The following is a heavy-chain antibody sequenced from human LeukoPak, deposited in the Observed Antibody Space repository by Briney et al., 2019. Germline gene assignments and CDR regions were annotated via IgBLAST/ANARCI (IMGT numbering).Heavy chain of an antibody. CDR2: ISSSSSYI. J-gene: IGHJ4*02. D-gene: IGHD2-2*01. V-gene: IGHV3-21*01. CDR1: GFTFSSYS. CDR3: ARGICSSTSCLDY. Sequence: PGRSLRLSCAASGFTFSSYSMNWVRQAPGKGLEWVSSISSSSSYIYYADSVKGRFTISRDNAKNSLYLQMNSLRAEDTAVYYCARGICSSTSCLDYWGQGTLVTVSS.